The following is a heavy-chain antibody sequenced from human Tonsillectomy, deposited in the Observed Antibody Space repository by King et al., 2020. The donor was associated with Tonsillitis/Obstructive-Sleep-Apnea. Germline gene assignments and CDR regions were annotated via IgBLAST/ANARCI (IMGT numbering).Heavy chain of an antibody. CDR1: GFTFSSYA. J-gene: IGHJ6*03. D-gene: IGHD3-9*01. V-gene: IGHV3-30*04. CDR2: ISYDGSNK. Sequence: GQLVQSGGGVVQPGRSLRLSCAASGFTFSSYAMHWVRQAPGKGLEWVAVISYDGSNKYYADSVKGRFTISRDNSKNTLYLQMNSLRAEDTAVYYCARDSSIFLYYYYMDVWGKGTTVTVSS. CDR3: ARDSSIFLYYYYMDV.